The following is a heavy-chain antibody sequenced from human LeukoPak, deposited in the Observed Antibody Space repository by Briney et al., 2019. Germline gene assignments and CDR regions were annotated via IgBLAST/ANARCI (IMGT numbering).Heavy chain of an antibody. D-gene: IGHD2-15*01. CDR1: GFTFSSYA. CDR2: ISGSGGST. CDR3: AKALASAPVDW. Sequence: GGSLRLSCVASGFTFSSYAMSWVRQAPGKGLEWVSGISGSGGSTYYADSVKGRFTFSRDNSKNTLYLQMNSLRAEDTAVYYCAKALASAPVDWWGQGTLVTVSS. V-gene: IGHV3-23*01. J-gene: IGHJ4*02.